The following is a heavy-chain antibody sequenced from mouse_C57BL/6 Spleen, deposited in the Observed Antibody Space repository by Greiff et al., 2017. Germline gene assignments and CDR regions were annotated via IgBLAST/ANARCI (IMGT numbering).Heavy chain of an antibody. Sequence: QVQLQQPGTELVKPGASVKLSCKASGYTFTSYWMHWVKQRPGQGLEWIGNINPSNGGTNYNEKFKSKATLTVDKSSSTAYMQLSSLTSEDSEVYYCARVGPITTVVADYWGQGTTLTVSS. CDR3: ARVGPITTVVADY. CDR1: GYTFTSYW. CDR2: INPSNGGT. J-gene: IGHJ2*01. D-gene: IGHD1-1*01. V-gene: IGHV1-53*01.